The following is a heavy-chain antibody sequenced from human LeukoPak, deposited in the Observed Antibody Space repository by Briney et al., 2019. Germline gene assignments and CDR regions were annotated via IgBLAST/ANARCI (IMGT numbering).Heavy chain of an antibody. J-gene: IGHJ4*01. Sequence: PSETLSLTCAVYGGSFSGYYWSWIRQPPGKGLEWIGEINHSGSTNYNPSLKSRVTISVDTSKNQFSLKLSSVTAADTAVYYCARGGVVLSVDYWGHGTLVTASS. CDR3: ARGGVVLSVDY. CDR2: INHSGST. V-gene: IGHV4-34*01. D-gene: IGHD3-16*01. CDR1: GGSFSGYY.